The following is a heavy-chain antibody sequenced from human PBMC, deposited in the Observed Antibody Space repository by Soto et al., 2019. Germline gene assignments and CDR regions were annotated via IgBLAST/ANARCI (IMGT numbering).Heavy chain of an antibody. CDR1: GGTFSSYT. D-gene: IGHD3-10*01. CDR2: IIPILGIA. CDR3: ARDRRGGSGSYGGD. V-gene: IGHV1-69*08. J-gene: IGHJ4*02. Sequence: QVQLVQSGAEVKKPGSSVKVSCKASGGTFSSYTISWVRQAPGQGLEWMGRIIPILGIANYAQKFQGRVKITADKSTSTAYMELSSLRSEDTAVYYCARDRRGGSGSYGGDWGQGTLVTVSS.